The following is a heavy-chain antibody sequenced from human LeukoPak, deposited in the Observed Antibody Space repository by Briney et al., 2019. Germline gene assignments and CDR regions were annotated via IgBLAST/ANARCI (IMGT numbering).Heavy chain of an antibody. V-gene: IGHV4-39*01. D-gene: IGHD2-15*01. CDR2: NYYSGST. J-gene: IGHJ4*02. CDR1: GGSISSSSYY. CDR3: ASGIVVVVAATYYFDY. Sequence: SETLSLTCAVSGGSISSSSYYWGWIRQPPGKGLEWIGSNYYSGSTYYNPSLKSRVTVSVDTSKNQFSLKLSSVTAADTAVYYCASGIVVVVAATYYFDYWGQGTLVTVSS.